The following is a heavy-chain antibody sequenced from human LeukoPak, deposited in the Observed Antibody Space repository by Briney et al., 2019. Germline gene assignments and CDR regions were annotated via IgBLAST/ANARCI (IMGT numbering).Heavy chain of an antibody. Sequence: SETLSLTCTVSGGSISSYYRSWIRQPPGKGLEWIGYIYYSGSTNYNPSLKSRVTISVDTSKNQFSLKLSSVTAADTAVYYCARDITMITYWGQGTLVTVSS. D-gene: IGHD3-22*01. J-gene: IGHJ4*02. CDR2: IYYSGST. V-gene: IGHV4-59*01. CDR3: ARDITMITY. CDR1: GGSISSYY.